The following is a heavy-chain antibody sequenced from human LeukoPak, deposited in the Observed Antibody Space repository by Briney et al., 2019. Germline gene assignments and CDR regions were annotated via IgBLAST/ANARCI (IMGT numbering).Heavy chain of an antibody. CDR3: ARGALGYCSGGSCYPAADY. Sequence: PSETLSLTCTVSGGSISSGSYYWSWIRQPAGKGLEWIGRIYTSGSTNYNPSLKSRVTISVDTSKNQFSLKLSSVTAADTAVYYCARGALGYCSGGSCYPAADYWGQGTLVTVSS. V-gene: IGHV4-61*02. CDR1: GGSISSGSYY. J-gene: IGHJ4*02. D-gene: IGHD2-15*01. CDR2: IYTSGST.